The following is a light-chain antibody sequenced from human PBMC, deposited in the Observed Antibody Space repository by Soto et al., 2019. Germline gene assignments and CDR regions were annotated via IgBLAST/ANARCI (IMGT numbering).Light chain of an antibody. V-gene: IGKV3-15*01. CDR2: GAS. J-gene: IGKJ4*01. CDR1: QSVNNN. CDR3: QQYNNRPLT. Sequence: EIVMTQSPATLSVSPGERATLSCRASQSVNNNLAWYQQKPGQAPRLLIYGASARATGIPARFSGSGSGTEFTLPISSLQSEDFAVYYCQQYNNRPLTFGGGTKVEIK.